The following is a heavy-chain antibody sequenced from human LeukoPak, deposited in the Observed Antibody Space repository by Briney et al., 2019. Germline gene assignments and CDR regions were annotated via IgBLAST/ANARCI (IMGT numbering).Heavy chain of an antibody. J-gene: IGHJ5*02. V-gene: IGHV1-2*02. Sequence: ASVKVSCKASGYTFTGYYMHWVRQAPGQGLEWMGWINPNSGGTNYAQKFQGRVTMTRDTSISTAYMELSRLRSDDTAVYYCARDRQHYGSGSHYNVRGRYWFDPWGQGTLVTVSS. CDR1: GYTFTGYY. CDR3: ARDRQHYGSGSHYNVRGRYWFDP. D-gene: IGHD3-10*01. CDR2: INPNSGGT.